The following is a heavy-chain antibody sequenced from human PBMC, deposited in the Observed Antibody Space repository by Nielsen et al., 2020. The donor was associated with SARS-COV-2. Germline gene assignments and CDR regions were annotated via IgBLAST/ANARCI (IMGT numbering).Heavy chain of an antibody. J-gene: IGHJ4*02. Sequence: GESLKISCAASGFSFGIYSMSCVRHAPGKGLKWAANIMQDGSEKYYVHSVKGRFTISRDNSKNTLYLQMNSLRAEDTAVYYCARDFRFGESMFPNWGQGTLVTVSS. CDR2: IMQDGSEK. CDR1: GFSFGIYS. D-gene: IGHD3-10*01. V-gene: IGHV3-7*01. CDR3: ARDFRFGESMFPN.